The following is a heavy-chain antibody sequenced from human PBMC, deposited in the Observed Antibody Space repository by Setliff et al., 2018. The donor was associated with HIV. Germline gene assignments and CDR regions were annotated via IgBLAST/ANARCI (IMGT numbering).Heavy chain of an antibody. CDR3: ARGPQYNFWGGYLGL. Sequence: GSLRLSCAASGFTIISHWLTWVRQAPGKGLEWVANINRDGSEEYYVDSVKGRFTISRDNAKNSVYLQMNRLRAEDTAVYYCARGPQYNFWGGYLGLWGQGTLVTVSS. J-gene: IGHJ4*02. V-gene: IGHV3-7*03. CDR1: GFTIISHW. CDR2: INRDGSEE. D-gene: IGHD3-3*01.